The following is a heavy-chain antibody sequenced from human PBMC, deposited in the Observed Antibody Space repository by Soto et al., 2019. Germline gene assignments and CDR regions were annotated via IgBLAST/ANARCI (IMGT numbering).Heavy chain of an antibody. J-gene: IGHJ6*02. V-gene: IGHV4-30-4*01. CDR2: IYYSGST. Sequence: SQTLALTCTVSAGSISSDHYYWSWIRQPPGKGLEWIWYIYYSGSTYYNPSLKSRVTISVDTSKNQFSLQLISVTAADTGVYYCEGAYPVVTYGWDQGTAVTVSS. CDR1: AGSISSDHYY. D-gene: IGHD1-26*01. CDR3: EGAYPVVTYG.